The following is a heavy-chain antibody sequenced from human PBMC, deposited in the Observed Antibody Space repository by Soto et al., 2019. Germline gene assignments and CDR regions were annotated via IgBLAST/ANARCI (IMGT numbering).Heavy chain of an antibody. D-gene: IGHD2-21*02. CDR1: GGTFSSYA. V-gene: IGHV1-69*06. J-gene: IGHJ6*02. Sequence: QVQLVQSGAEVKKPGSSVKVSCKASGGTFSSYAISWVRQAPGQGLEWMGGIIPIFGTANYAQKFQGRVTITADKSTSTAYMELSSLRSEDTAVYYCARPKSYCGGDCYPRYYYYYGMDVWGQGTTVIVSS. CDR2: IIPIFGTA. CDR3: ARPKSYCGGDCYPRYYYYYGMDV.